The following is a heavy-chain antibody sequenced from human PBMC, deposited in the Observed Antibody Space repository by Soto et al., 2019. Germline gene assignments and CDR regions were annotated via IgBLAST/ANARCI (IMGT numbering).Heavy chain of an antibody. J-gene: IGHJ6*03. Sequence: GGSLRLSCAGSGVTFSSYSMNWVRQAPGKGLEWVSSISGSGSDTYYADSVKGRFTISRDNAKNSLYLEMNSLRAEDTAVYYCSRGGFVVVPTAMLEYYMDVWGKGTTVTVSS. CDR1: GVTFSSYS. D-gene: IGHD2-2*01. CDR2: ISGSGSDT. CDR3: SRGGFVVVPTAMLEYYMDV. V-gene: IGHV3-21*01.